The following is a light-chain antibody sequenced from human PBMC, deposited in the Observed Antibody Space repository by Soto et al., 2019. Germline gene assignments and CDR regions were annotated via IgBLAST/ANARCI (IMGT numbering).Light chain of an antibody. CDR2: DVS. CDR3: SSFASTDTPMV. Sequence: QSALTQPASVSGSPGQSITISCTGTSSDVGGYNHVSWYQQHPGEAPKLKIYDVSSRPSGVSNRFSGSKAADTASLTISGLQAEDEADYYCSSFASTDTPMVFGGGTKLTVL. CDR1: SSDVGGYNH. J-gene: IGLJ2*01. V-gene: IGLV2-14*03.